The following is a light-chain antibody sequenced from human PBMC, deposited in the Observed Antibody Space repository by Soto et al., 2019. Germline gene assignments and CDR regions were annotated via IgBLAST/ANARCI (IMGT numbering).Light chain of an antibody. V-gene: IGKV3-15*01. J-gene: IGKJ1*01. CDR3: QQYNNWPWT. Sequence: EIVMTQPPATLSVSPGERATLSCRASQSVATNLAWYQQKPGQPPRLLIYGASTRATGIPARFSGSGSGTEFTLTISSLQSVDFAVYSCQQYNNWPWTFGQGTKVDIK. CDR2: GAS. CDR1: QSVATN.